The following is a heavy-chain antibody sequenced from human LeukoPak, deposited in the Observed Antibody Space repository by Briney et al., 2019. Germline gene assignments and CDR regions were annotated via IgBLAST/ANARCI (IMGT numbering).Heavy chain of an antibody. CDR2: INPSGGST. V-gene: IGHV1-46*01. J-gene: IGHJ5*02. CDR3: ARYYGSGSYYP. D-gene: IGHD3-10*01. CDR1: GYTFTSHY. Sequence: GSVKVSCKASGYTFTSHYMHWVRQAPGQGLEWMGIINPSGGSTSYAQKFQGRVTMTRDTSTSTVYMELSSLRSEDTAVYYCARYYGSGSYYPWGQGTLVTVSS.